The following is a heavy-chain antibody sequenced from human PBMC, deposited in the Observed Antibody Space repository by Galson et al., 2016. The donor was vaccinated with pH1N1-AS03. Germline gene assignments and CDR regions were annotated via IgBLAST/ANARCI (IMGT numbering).Heavy chain of an antibody. CDR1: GGTFSSSA. Sequence: SVKVSCKASGGTFSSSAVGWVRQAPGQGLEWMGGILPIFGTANYAQRFQARLSITADKSTNTVYLELTSLRSDDTAVYYCVKSPMDTYQLDVWGQGTTVTVSS. CDR2: ILPIFGTA. CDR3: VKSPMDTYQLDV. J-gene: IGHJ6*02. V-gene: IGHV1-69*06. D-gene: IGHD5-18*01.